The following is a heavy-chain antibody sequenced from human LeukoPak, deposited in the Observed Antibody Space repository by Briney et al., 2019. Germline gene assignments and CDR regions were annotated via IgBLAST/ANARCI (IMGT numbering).Heavy chain of an antibody. V-gene: IGHV3-30*18. J-gene: IGHJ6*02. CDR3: AKDQGDSSGTYYYYYGMDV. CDR2: ISYDGSNK. D-gene: IGHD3-22*01. Sequence: GRSLRLSCAASGFTFSSYGMHWVRQAPGKGPEWVAVISYDGSNKYYADSVKGRFTISRDNSKNTLYLQMNSLRAEDTAVYYCAKDQGDSSGTYYYYYGMDVWGQGTTVTVSS. CDR1: GFTFSSYG.